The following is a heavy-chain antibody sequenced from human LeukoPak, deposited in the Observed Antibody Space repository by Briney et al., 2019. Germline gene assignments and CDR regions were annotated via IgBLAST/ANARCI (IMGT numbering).Heavy chain of an antibody. J-gene: IGHJ4*02. V-gene: IGHV3-49*04. CDR2: IRSKAYGGTT. D-gene: IGHD2-21*02. Sequence: GGSLRLSCAASGFTFSSYAMSWVRQAPGKGLEWVGFIRSKAYGGTTEYAASVKGRFTISRDDSKSIAYLQMNSLKTEDTAVYYCTRYIVVVTALDYWGQGTLVTVSS. CDR3: TRYIVVVTALDY. CDR1: GFTFSSYA.